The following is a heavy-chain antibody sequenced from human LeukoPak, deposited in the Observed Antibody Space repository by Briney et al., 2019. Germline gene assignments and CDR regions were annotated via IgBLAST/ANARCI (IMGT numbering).Heavy chain of an antibody. CDR2: INPNSGGT. Sequence: ASVKVSCKASGYTFTGYYVHWVRQAPGQGLEWMGWINPNSGGTNYAQKFRGRVTMTRDTSISTAYMELSRLRSDDTAVYYCARVPNIVVVTAYFDYWGQGTLVTVSS. D-gene: IGHD2-21*02. CDR3: ARVPNIVVVTAYFDY. J-gene: IGHJ4*02. CDR1: GYTFTGYY. V-gene: IGHV1-2*02.